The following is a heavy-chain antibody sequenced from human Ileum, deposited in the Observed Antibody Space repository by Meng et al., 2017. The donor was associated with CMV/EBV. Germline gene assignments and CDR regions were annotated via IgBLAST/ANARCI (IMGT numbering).Heavy chain of an antibody. CDR1: GYTFTSYD. V-gene: IGHV1-18*01. Sequence: ASVKVSCKASGYTFTSYDINWVRQATGQGLEWMGLISPYNGNTQYAQRFQDRVTMTTDTSTRTAYMEVRSLRSDDTAVYYCARVVVIPADYSTMDVWGQGTTVTVSS. CDR3: ARVVVIPADYSTMDV. D-gene: IGHD2-2*01. J-gene: IGHJ6*02. CDR2: ISPYNGNT.